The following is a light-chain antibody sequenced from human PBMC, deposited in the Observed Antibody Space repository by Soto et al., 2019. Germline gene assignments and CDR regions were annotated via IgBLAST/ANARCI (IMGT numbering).Light chain of an antibody. CDR3: QDYGTSAPWT. V-gene: IGKV3-20*01. CDR1: QNIRGNE. J-gene: IGKJ1*01. CDR2: RGS. Sequence: VLTQSPGTLSLSPGERTTLSCRASQNIRGNELAWYQQKPGQPPRRPIYRGSSRAPGIPDRFSGRGSGPEFTLTISRLEPEDFAVYYCQDYGTSAPWTFGQGTRVEIK.